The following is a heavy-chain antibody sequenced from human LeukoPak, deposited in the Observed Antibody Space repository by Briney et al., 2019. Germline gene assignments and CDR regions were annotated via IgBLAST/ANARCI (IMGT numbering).Heavy chain of an antibody. D-gene: IGHD6-13*01. CDR1: GYSFTSYY. V-gene: IGHV1-2*02. CDR3: ARDRGTSWYVDY. J-gene: IGHJ4*02. Sequence: ASVKVSCKTSGYSFTSYYIHWVRQAPGQGLEWMGWINPSSGGTEYAQKFQGRVTMTGDTSISTAYMELSRLRSDDTAVYYCARDRGTSWYVDYWGQGTLVTVSS. CDR2: INPSSGGT.